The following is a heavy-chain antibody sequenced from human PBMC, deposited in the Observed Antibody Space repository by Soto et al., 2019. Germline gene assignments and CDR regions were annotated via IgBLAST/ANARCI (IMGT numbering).Heavy chain of an antibody. D-gene: IGHD3-10*01. J-gene: IGHJ6*02. CDR1: GFTFTSSA. CDR2: IVVGSGNT. Sequence: QMQLVQSGPEVKKPGTSVKVSCKASGFTFTSSAVQWVRQARGQRLEWIGWIVVGSGNTNYAQKFQERVTITRDMSTSTAYMELSSLRSEDTAVYYCAAGDTMVRGDPYGMDVWGQGTTVTVSS. V-gene: IGHV1-58*01. CDR3: AAGDTMVRGDPYGMDV.